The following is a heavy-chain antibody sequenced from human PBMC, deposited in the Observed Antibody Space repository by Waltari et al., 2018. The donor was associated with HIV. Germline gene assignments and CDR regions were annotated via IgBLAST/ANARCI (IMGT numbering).Heavy chain of an antibody. CDR2: ISYDGSNK. J-gene: IGHJ4*02. V-gene: IGHV3-30*18. D-gene: IGHD3-10*01. CDR1: GFPFSSYG. CDR3: AKTRPFMVRGVIIPPYFDY. Sequence: QVQLVESGGAVVQPGRSLRLSCAASGFPFSSYGMHWVRQAPGKGLEWVAVISYDGSNKYYADSVKGRFTISRDNSKNTLYLQMNSLRAEDTAVYYCAKTRPFMVRGVIIPPYFDYWGQGTLVTVSS.